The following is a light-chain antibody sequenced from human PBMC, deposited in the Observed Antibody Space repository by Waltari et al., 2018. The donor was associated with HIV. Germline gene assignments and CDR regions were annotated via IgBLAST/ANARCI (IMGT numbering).Light chain of an antibody. CDR2: DNT. CDR1: SSQIRAGYD. J-gene: IGLJ2*01. CDR3: QSYPASLTVSLI. V-gene: IGLV1-40*01. Sequence: QSVLTQPPSVSGAPGPRATLSCTGNSSQIRAGYDSPRYQQLPGKAPKLLISDNTNRPSGVPDRFSGSKSGTSASLAITGLRAEDEADYYCQSYPASLTVSLIFGGGTRLTVL.